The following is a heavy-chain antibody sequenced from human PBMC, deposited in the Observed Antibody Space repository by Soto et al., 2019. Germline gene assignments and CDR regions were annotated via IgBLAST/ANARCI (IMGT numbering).Heavy chain of an antibody. CDR1: GYTFTSQN. CDR2: IDPSIGTT. CDR3: ISTLGARFDY. D-gene: IGHD1-26*01. V-gene: IGHV1-46*03. J-gene: IGHJ4*02. Sequence: ASVKVSCKASGYTFTSQNMHWVRQAPGQGLEWMGVIDPSIGTTTYAQKFQGRVTMTSDTSTSSVYMEVSSLRSEDTAVYYCISTLGARFDYWGQGTLVTVSS.